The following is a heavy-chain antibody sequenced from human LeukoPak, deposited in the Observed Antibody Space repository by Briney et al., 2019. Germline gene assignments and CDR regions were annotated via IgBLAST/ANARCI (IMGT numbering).Heavy chain of an antibody. J-gene: IGHJ4*02. D-gene: IGHD3-10*01. CDR3: AREVWFGELSERTLDY. CDR1: GYTFTSYG. CDR2: ISAYNGNT. Sequence: ASVKVSCKASGYTFTSYGISWVRPAPGQGLEWMGWISAYNGNTNYAQKLQGRVTMTTDTSTSTAYMELRSLRSDDTAVYYCAREVWFGELSERTLDYWGQGTLVTVSS. V-gene: IGHV1-18*01.